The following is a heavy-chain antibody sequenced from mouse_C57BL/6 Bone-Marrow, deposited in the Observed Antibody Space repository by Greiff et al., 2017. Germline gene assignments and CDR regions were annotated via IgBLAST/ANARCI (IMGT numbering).Heavy chain of an antibody. V-gene: IGHV14-4*01. CDR3: TTITTVVAFDY. CDR1: GFNIKDDY. D-gene: IGHD1-1*01. Sequence: EVMLVESGAELVRPGASVKLSCTASGFNIKDDYMHWVKQRPEQGLEWIGWIDPENGDTEYASKFQGKATITADTSSNTAYLQLSSLTSEDTAVYYCTTITTVVAFDYWGQGTTLTVSS. CDR2: IDPENGDT. J-gene: IGHJ2*01.